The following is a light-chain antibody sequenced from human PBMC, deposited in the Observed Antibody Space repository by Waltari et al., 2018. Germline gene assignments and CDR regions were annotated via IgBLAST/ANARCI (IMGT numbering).Light chain of an antibody. V-gene: IGLV3-25*03. CDR1: VLSKQF. J-gene: IGLJ2*01. CDR3: QSSDNSDSYVWI. CDR2: KDI. Sequence: SYELTQPPSVSVSPGQTARITCSGDVLSKQFAYWYQQRPGQAPVLVIDKDIERPSGIPERFSGSSSGTTVTLTISGVQAEDEADYYCQSSDNSDSYVWIFGGGTKLTVL.